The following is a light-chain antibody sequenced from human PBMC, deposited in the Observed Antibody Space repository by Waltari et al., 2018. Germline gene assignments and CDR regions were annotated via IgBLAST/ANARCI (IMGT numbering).Light chain of an antibody. CDR1: QSLVYTDGISY. J-gene: IGKJ5*01. Sequence: DVWLTQSPLSLPVTLGQPASISCRSSQSLVYTDGISYLNWFHQRPGQAPRRLIYKVSNRYTGVPDRFSGSGSGTDFTLMISSVEADDVGVYFCMQATHWPVTFGQGTRLEIK. V-gene: IGKV2-30*01. CDR2: KVS. CDR3: MQATHWPVT.